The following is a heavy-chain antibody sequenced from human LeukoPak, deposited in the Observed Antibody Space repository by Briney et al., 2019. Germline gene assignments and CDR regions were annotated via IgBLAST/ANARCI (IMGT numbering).Heavy chain of an antibody. CDR3: ARRLGSGSGSYYNHNWFDP. CDR2: MNPNSGNT. D-gene: IGHD3-10*01. V-gene: IGHV1-8*01. CDR1: GYTFTSYD. J-gene: IGHJ5*02. Sequence: GASVKVSCKASGYTFTSYDIDWVRQATGQGLEWMGWMNPNSGNTGYAQKFQGRVTMTRNTSISTAYMELSSLRSEDTAVYYCARRLGSGSGSYYNHNWFDPWGQGTLVTVSS.